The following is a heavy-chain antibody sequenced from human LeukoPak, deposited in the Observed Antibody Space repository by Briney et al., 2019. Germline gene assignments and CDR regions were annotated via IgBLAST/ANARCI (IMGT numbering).Heavy chain of an antibody. Sequence: PGGSLRLSCAASGFTFSVCAMSWVRQAPGKGLEWVSAISGSGGSTYYADSVKGRFTISRDNSKNTLYLQMNSLRAEDTAVYYCAITRTPYSTSWIDYWGQGTLVTVSS. J-gene: IGHJ4*02. V-gene: IGHV3-23*01. CDR2: ISGSGGST. D-gene: IGHD6-13*01. CDR3: AITRTPYSTSWIDY. CDR1: GFTFSVCA.